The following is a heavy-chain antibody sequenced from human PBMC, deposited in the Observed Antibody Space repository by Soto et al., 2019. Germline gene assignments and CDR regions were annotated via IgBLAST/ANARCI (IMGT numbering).Heavy chain of an antibody. CDR3: ASFGGHWANWFDP. CDR2: IKQDGSEK. J-gene: IGHJ5*02. Sequence: EVQLVESGGGLVQPGGSLRLSCAASGFTFSSYWMSWVRQAPGKGLEWVANIKQDGSEKYYVDSVKGRFTISRDNAKNSLYLQMNNLRAEDTAVYYCASFGGHWANWFDPWGQGTLVTVSS. V-gene: IGHV3-7*02. CDR1: GFTFSSYW. D-gene: IGHD2-21*01.